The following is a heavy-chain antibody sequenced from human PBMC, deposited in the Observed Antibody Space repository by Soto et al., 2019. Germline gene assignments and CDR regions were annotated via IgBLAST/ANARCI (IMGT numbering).Heavy chain of an antibody. CDR1: GFTFSSYA. Sequence: EVQLLESGGGLVQPGGSLRLSCAASGFTFSSYAMSWVRQAPGKGLEWVSAISGSGGSTYYADSVKGRFTISRDNSKNTLYLQMNSLRAEDTAVYYCAKDPYYYDSSGYYYEVFDAFDIWGQGTMVTVSS. CDR3: AKDPYYYDSSGYYYEVFDAFDI. V-gene: IGHV3-23*01. CDR2: ISGSGGST. J-gene: IGHJ3*02. D-gene: IGHD3-22*01.